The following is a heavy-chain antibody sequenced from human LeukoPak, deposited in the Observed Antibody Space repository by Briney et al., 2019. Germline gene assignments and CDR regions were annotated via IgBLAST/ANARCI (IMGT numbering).Heavy chain of an antibody. D-gene: IGHD6-13*01. CDR2: INHSGST. CDR1: GGSISSSNW. Sequence: SETLSLTCAVSGGSISSSNWWSWIRQPPGKGLEWIGEINHSGSTNYNPSLKSRVTISVDTSKNQFSLKLSSVTAADTAVYYCARDPFSSSWYQAPYFDYWGQGTLVTVSS. CDR3: ARDPFSSSWYQAPYFDY. V-gene: IGHV4-4*02. J-gene: IGHJ4*02.